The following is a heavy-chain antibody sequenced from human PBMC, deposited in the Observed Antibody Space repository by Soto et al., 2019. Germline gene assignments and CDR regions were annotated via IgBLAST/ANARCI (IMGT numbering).Heavy chain of an antibody. J-gene: IGHJ5*02. Sequence: QVQLQQWGAGLLKPSETLSLTCAVYGGSFSGYYWSWIRQPPGKGLEWIGEINHSGSTNYNPSLKSRVTISVDTSKNQFPLKLSSVTAADTAVYYCARGKSSSSEKRWFDPWGQGTLVTVSS. V-gene: IGHV4-34*01. CDR1: GGSFSGYY. CDR3: ARGKSSSSEKRWFDP. CDR2: INHSGST. D-gene: IGHD6-13*01.